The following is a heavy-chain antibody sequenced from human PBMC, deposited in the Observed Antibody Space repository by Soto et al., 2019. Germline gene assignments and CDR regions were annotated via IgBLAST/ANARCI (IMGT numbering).Heavy chain of an antibody. J-gene: IGHJ4*02. Sequence: GGSLRLSCAGSGFSFSTYWMGWVRQAPGIGLEWVANIRRDGGEIPYADSVKGRFTISRDNAKNSLYLQMNSLRAGDRALYYWASGPLTRCFHSWGKAPLVT. CDR1: GFSFSTYW. D-gene: IGHD2-8*01. CDR2: IRRDGGEI. CDR3: ASGPLTRCFHS. V-gene: IGHV3-7*05.